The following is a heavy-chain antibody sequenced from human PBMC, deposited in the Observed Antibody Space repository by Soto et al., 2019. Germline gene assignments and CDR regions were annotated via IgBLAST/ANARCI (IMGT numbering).Heavy chain of an antibody. CDR3: ARDNLAFQGAFDV. J-gene: IGHJ4*02. CDR1: GFVFSAFQ. D-gene: IGHD3-16*01. CDR2: ITRTSALT. V-gene: IGHV3-21*01. Sequence: GGSLRLSCAASGFVFSAFQFNWVRQAPGGGLEGRSCITRTSALTEYAESIAGRFTISRANPNKLFFLHTDNLSPEDTAVYYCARDNLAFQGAFDVWGEGTLVTVSS.